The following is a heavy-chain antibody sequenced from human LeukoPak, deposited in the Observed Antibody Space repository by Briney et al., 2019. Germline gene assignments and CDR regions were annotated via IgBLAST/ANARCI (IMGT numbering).Heavy chain of an antibody. CDR2: IWYDGSNK. V-gene: IGHV3-33*01. D-gene: IGHD1-14*01. J-gene: IGHJ4*02. CDR3: ARAESGYYFDY. Sequence: GGSLRLSCAASGFTFSSYGMHWVRQAPGKGLEWVAVIWYDGSNKYYADSVKGRFTISRDNSKNTLYLQMNSLRAKDTAVYYCARAESGYYFDYWGQGTLVTVSS. CDR1: GFTFSSYG.